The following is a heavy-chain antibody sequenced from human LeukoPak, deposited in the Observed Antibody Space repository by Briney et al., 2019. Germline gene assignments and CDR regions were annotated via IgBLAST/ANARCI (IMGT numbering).Heavy chain of an antibody. J-gene: IGHJ4*02. CDR1: GGSISSGDYY. CDR3: ARQLDYGGNDY. D-gene: IGHD4-23*01. Sequence: SETLSLTCTVSGGSISSGDYYWSWIRQPPGKGLEWIGYIYYSGSTYYNPSLKSRVTISVDTSKNQFSLKLSSVTAADTAVYYCARQLDYGGNDYWGQGTPVTVSS. V-gene: IGHV4-30-4*01. CDR2: IYYSGST.